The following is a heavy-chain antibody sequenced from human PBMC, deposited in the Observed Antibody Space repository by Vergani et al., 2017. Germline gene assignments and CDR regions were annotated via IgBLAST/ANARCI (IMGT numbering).Heavy chain of an antibody. Sequence: EVQLLASGGGLVQPGGSLRLSCAASGFAFSSYAMSWVRQAPGKGLEWVSAISGSGGSTYYADSVKGRFTISRDNAKNSLYLQMNSLRAEDTAVYYCARDPIAENWFDPWGQGTLVTVSS. J-gene: IGHJ5*02. D-gene: IGHD6-13*01. CDR1: GFAFSSYA. V-gene: IGHV3-23*01. CDR3: ARDPIAENWFDP. CDR2: ISGSGGST.